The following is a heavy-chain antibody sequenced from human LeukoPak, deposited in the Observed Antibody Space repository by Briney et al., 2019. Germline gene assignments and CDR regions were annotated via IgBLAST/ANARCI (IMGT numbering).Heavy chain of an antibody. Sequence: ASVKVSCKASGYTFTGYYMHWVRQAPGQGLEWMGWINPNSGGTNYAQKFQGRVTMTRDTSISTAYMELSRLRSDDTAVYYCARYYYYDSSGYYAVDIWGQGTMVTVSS. CDR2: INPNSGGT. D-gene: IGHD3-22*01. CDR1: GYTFTGYY. CDR3: ARYYYYDSSGYYAVDI. V-gene: IGHV1-2*02. J-gene: IGHJ3*02.